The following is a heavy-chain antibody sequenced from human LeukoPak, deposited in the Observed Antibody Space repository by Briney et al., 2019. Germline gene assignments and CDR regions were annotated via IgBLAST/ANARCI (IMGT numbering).Heavy chain of an antibody. Sequence: ASVKVSCKASGYTFTSYYVHWVRLAPGQGLEWMGIINPSGGSTSYAQKFQGRVTMTRDTSTSTVYMELSSLRSEDTAVYYCARPWESGIFGYWGQGTLVTVSS. D-gene: IGHD1-26*01. CDR1: GYTFTSYY. CDR3: ARPWESGIFGY. J-gene: IGHJ4*02. V-gene: IGHV1-46*01. CDR2: INPSGGST.